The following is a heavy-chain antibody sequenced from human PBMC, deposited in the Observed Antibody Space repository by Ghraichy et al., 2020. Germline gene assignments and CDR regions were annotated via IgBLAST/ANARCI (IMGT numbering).Heavy chain of an antibody. J-gene: IGHJ4*02. D-gene: IGHD3-22*01. CDR2: INAGNGNT. Sequence: ASVKVSCKASGYTFTSYAMHWVRQAPGQRLEWMGWINAGNGNTKYSQKFQGRVTITRDTSASTAYMELSSLRSEDTAVYYCARDYYDSSGYYYIHTTTPHFDYWGQGTLVTVSS. CDR3: ARDYYDSSGYYYIHTTTPHFDY. CDR1: GYTFTSYA. V-gene: IGHV1-3*01.